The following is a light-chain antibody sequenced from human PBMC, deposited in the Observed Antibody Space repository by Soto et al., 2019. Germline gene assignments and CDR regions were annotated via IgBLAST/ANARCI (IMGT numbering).Light chain of an antibody. J-gene: IGLJ3*02. V-gene: IGLV2-23*01. Sequence: QSVLTQPASVSGSPGQSITISCSGTSSDVGSNSLVSWYQKRPGKAPKLMIYEGSKRPSGVSNRFSGSKSGNTASLTISGLQADDEAEYYCSAYVGSTLVFGGGTQLTVL. CDR2: EGS. CDR3: SAYVGSTLV. CDR1: SSDVGSNSL.